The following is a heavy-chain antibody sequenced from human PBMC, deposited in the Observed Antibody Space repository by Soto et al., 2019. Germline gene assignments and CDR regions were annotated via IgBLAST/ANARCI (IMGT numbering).Heavy chain of an antibody. J-gene: IGHJ6*02. Sequence: ASVKVSCKASGYTFTSYYMHWVRQAPGQGLEWMGIINPSGGSTSYAQKFQGRVTMTRDTSTSTVYMELRSLRSDDTAVYYCARDDFWSGPYYYYGMDVWGQGTTVTVSS. D-gene: IGHD3-3*01. CDR1: GYTFTSYY. V-gene: IGHV1-46*01. CDR2: INPSGGST. CDR3: ARDDFWSGPYYYYGMDV.